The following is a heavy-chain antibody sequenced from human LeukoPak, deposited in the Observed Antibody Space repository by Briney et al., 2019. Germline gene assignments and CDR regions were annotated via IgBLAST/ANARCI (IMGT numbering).Heavy chain of an antibody. CDR1: GFTFTDYY. V-gene: IGHV1-2*02. D-gene: IGHD2-2*01. CDR2: INPNNGDT. CDR3: ARTKPPCSSCLLLDY. J-gene: IGHJ4*02. Sequence: ASVKVSCKASGFTFTDYYIQWVRQAPGQGLEWIGWINPNNGDTKYAQKFQGLVTMSRDTSISTAYMELSRLTSDDTAIYYCARTKPPCSSCLLLDYWGQGTLVTVSS.